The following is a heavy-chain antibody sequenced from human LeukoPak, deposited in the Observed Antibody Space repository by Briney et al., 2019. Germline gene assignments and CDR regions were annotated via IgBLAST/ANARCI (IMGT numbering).Heavy chain of an antibody. Sequence: GGSLRLSCAASGFIFSRYGMHWVRQAPGKGLEWVSVIYSGGSTYYADSVKGRFTISRDNSKNTLYLQMNSLRAEDTAVYYCAGYGMDVWGQGTTVTVSS. CDR2: IYSGGST. CDR3: AGYGMDV. CDR1: GFIFSRYG. V-gene: IGHV3-53*01. J-gene: IGHJ6*02.